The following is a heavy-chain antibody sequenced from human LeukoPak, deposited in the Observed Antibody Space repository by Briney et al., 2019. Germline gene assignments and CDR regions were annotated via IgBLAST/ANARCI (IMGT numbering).Heavy chain of an antibody. V-gene: IGHV3-9*01. Sequence: GGSLRLFCAASGFIFDDYAMHWVRRAPGKGREGVSGISWNSGSIGYADSVKGRFTISRDNAKNSLYLQMNSLRAEDTALYYCGKGKTHDSSGYYFDYWGQGTLVTVSS. J-gene: IGHJ4*02. CDR1: GFIFDDYA. D-gene: IGHD3-22*01. CDR2: ISWNSGSI. CDR3: GKGKTHDSSGYYFDY.